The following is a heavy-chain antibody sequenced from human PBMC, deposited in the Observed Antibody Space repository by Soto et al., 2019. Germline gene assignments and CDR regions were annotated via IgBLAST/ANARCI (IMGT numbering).Heavy chain of an antibody. D-gene: IGHD2-15*01. V-gene: IGHV4-34*01. Sequence: SETLSLTCAVSGGSFSAYYWTWIRQPPGRGLEWIGEIDHSGSTNYNPSLEGRVTMSIDTAKNRFSLNVTSVTAADTAVYYCVRGLRYSGMDVWGQGTTVT. J-gene: IGHJ6*02. CDR3: VRGLRYSGMDV. CDR1: GGSFSAYY. CDR2: IDHSGST.